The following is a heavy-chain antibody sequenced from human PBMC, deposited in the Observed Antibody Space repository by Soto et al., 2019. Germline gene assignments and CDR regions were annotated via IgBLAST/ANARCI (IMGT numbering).Heavy chain of an antibody. CDR2: VYSTDDN. J-gene: IGHJ4*02. V-gene: IGHV2-5*01. Sequence: QINLKESGPTLVKLTQTLTLTCSFSAFSCSTHEEGVCWIRHPPGNALEWHALVYSTDDNRYSPSLKSRFTITSDTANMQVVLAMTTVDSVDKGTYFCADGRGYGDLESWGQGTLVTVSS. CDR1: AFSCSTHEEG. D-gene: IGHD4-17*01. CDR3: ADGRGYGDLES.